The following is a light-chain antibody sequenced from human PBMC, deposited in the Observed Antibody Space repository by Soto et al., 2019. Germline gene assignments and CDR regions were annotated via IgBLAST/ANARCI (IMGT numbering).Light chain of an antibody. CDR1: QSVNSN. J-gene: IGKJ1*01. V-gene: IGKV3-15*01. Sequence: EIVMTQSPATLSVSPGERATLSCRASQSVNSNLAWYQQKPGQAPRLLIYGASTRATGIPARFTGSGSGTEFTLTITSLQSEDFALYYCQQYHNLWTFGQGTKVDIK. CDR2: GAS. CDR3: QQYHNLWT.